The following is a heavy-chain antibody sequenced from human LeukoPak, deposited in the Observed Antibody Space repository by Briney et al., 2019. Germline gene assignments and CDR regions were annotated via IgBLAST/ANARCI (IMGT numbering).Heavy chain of an antibody. CDR2: IYDRGTT. V-gene: IGHV4-4*09. J-gene: IGHJ4*02. D-gene: IGHD1-14*01. CDR1: GGSLSRDY. CDR3: ARKLAGANFDF. Sequence: PSETLSLTCTVSGGSLSRDYWNWFRQPPGKGLEWIGYIYDRGTTIYNSSLKSRVAISGDTSKSQFSLKLTSVTAADTAVYYCARKLAGANFDFWGQGTLVTVSS.